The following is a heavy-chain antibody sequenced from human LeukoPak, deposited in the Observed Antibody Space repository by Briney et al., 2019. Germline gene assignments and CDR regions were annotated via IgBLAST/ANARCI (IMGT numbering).Heavy chain of an antibody. J-gene: IGHJ4*02. Sequence: ASVKVSCKVSGYTRTELSMHWVRQAPGKGLEWRGGFDPEDGETIYAQKFQGRVTMTEDTSTDTAYMELSSLRSEDTAVYYCASLSPVRGSGPVDYWGQGTLVTVSS. CDR3: ASLSPVRGSGPVDY. V-gene: IGHV1-24*01. CDR2: FDPEDGET. D-gene: IGHD3-10*01. CDR1: GYTRTELS.